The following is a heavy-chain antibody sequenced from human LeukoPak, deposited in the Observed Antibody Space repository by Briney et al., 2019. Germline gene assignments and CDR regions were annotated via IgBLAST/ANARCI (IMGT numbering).Heavy chain of an antibody. D-gene: IGHD3-22*01. CDR1: GFTFSNAW. J-gene: IGHJ4*02. CDR3: ANINVSPYDSSGYYYVRSRGYYFDY. Sequence: GGSLRLSCAASGFTFSNAWMSWVRQAPGKGLEWVGRIKSKTDGGTTDYAAPVKGRFTISRDDSKNTLYLQMNSLRAEDTAVYYCANINVSPYDSSGYYYVRSRGYYFDYWGQGTLVTVSS. CDR2: IKSKTDGGTT. V-gene: IGHV3-15*01.